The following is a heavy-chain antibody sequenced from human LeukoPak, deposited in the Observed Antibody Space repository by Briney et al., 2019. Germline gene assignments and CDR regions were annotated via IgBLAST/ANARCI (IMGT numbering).Heavy chain of an antibody. CDR2: VSYDGSDK. J-gene: IGHJ6*02. CDR1: GFTFRNYG. V-gene: IGHV3-30*18. Sequence: PGKSLTLSCTASGFTFRNYGMHWVRQAPGKGLGWVAVVSYDGSDKYYADSVKGRLTISRDNSKNTVHLQMNSLRIEDAAVYYCAKEGGYCSSGSCYSSYYGMDVWGQGTTVTVS. CDR3: AKEGGYCSSGSCYSSYYGMDV. D-gene: IGHD2-15*01.